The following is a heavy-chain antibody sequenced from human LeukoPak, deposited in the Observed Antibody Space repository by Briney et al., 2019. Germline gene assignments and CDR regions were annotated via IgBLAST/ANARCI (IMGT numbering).Heavy chain of an antibody. V-gene: IGHV4-39*01. J-gene: IGHJ4*02. Sequence: SETLSLTCTVSGGSISSSSYYWGWIRQPPGKGLEWIGSIYYSGSTYYNPSLKSRVTISVDTSKNQFSPKLSSVTAADTAVYYCARHLSHTKPRDYWGQGTLVTVSS. CDR3: ARHLSHTKPRDY. CDR2: IYYSGST. D-gene: IGHD2-2*01. CDR1: GGSISSSSYY.